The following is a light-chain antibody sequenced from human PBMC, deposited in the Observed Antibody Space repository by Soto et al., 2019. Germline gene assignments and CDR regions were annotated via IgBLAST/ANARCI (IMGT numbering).Light chain of an antibody. CDR3: QQRSNWRT. J-gene: IGKJ1*01. Sequence: EIALTHSPATLSLSPGGRSTLSCRASQSVRSYLAWYQQRPGQAPRPLIYDASNRATGIPARFSGSGSGTDFTLTISSPDPEDFAVYYCQQRSNWRTFGQGTKVYIK. CDR2: DAS. CDR1: QSVRSY. V-gene: IGKV3-11*01.